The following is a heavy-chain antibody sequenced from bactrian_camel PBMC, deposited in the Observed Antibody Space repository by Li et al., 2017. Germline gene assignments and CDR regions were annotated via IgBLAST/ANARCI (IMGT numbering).Heavy chain of an antibody. CDR2: MGVHNP. CDR3: ATEERSLIGEPCKNAQMTRPMDY. CDR1: GVDRVDFLHC. D-gene: IGHD1*01. Sequence: HVQLVESGGGSVQPGGSLTLSCAVSGVDRVDFLHCMGWFRQAPGREREGVAVMGVHNPYYADAVKGRFTISQDNAKNTLYLQMDTLKLDDSAMYYCATEERSLIGEPCKNAQMTRPMDYWGQGTQVTVS. J-gene: IGHJ4*01. V-gene: IGHV3-2*01.